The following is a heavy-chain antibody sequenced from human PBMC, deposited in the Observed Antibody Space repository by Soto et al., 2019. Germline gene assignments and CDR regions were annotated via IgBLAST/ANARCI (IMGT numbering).Heavy chain of an antibody. CDR1: GFIFSGSA. Sequence: GGSLRLSCAASGFIFSGSAIHWVRQASGKGLEWVGHIRSRANNFATSSAASVKGRFTFSRDDSKNTAYLQMNTLKPEDTAVYYCARGQGAAIGDYYYHGMDVWGQGTTVPVSS. CDR3: ARGQGAAIGDYYYHGMDV. J-gene: IGHJ6*02. CDR2: IRSRANNFAT. D-gene: IGHD2-2*02. V-gene: IGHV3-73*01.